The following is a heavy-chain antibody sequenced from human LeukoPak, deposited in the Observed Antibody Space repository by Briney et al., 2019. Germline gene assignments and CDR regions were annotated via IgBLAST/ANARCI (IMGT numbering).Heavy chain of an antibody. V-gene: IGHV3-30*04. CDR3: ARDPAKSAATYFDY. D-gene: IGHD2-15*01. CDR2: ISFDGGKI. Sequence: PGTSLSLSCTASAFPFSNYAMNWVRQTPGKGLEWVALISFDGGKIYYADSMKGRFTISRDNSKNTLFLQMNSLTVEDTAVYYCARDPAKSAATYFDYWGQGTLATVSS. CDR1: AFPFSNYA. J-gene: IGHJ4*02.